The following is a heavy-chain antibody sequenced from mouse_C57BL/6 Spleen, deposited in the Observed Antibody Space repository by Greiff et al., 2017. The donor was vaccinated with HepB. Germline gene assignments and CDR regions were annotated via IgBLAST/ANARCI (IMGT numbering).Heavy chain of an antibody. CDR3: ARELRYYAMDY. CDR2: ISYDGSN. V-gene: IGHV3-6*01. J-gene: IGHJ4*01. CDR1: GYSITSGYY. D-gene: IGHD2-4*01. Sequence: EVQRVESGPGLVKPSQSLSLTCSVTGYSITSGYYWTWIRQFPGNKLEWMGSISYDGSNNYNPSLKNRISITRDTSKNQFFLKLNSVTTEDTATYYCARELRYYAMDYWGQGTSVTVSS.